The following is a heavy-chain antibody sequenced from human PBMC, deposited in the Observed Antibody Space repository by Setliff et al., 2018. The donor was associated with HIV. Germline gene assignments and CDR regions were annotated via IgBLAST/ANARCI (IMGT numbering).Heavy chain of an antibody. V-gene: IGHV4-31*03. Sequence: NPSETLSLTCTVSGGSISSGGYYWSWIRQHPGKGLEWIGYIYYSGSTYYNPSLKSRVSISVDTSNNQFSLKLSSVTAADTAMYYCARDICTSTSCPSGWFDPWGQGTLVTVSS. CDR3: ARDICTSTSCPSGWFDP. D-gene: IGHD2-2*01. CDR2: IYYSGST. J-gene: IGHJ5*02. CDR1: GGSISSGGYY.